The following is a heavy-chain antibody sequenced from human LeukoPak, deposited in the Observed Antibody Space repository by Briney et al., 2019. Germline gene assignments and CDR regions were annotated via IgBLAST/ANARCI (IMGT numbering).Heavy chain of an antibody. J-gene: IGHJ4*02. CDR1: GFTFSSYR. CDR2: ISSSSSYI. CDR3: ARDVEYYYFDY. D-gene: IGHD2/OR15-2a*01. V-gene: IGHV3-21*01. Sequence: GGSLRLSCAASGFTFSSYRMNWVRQAPGKGLEWVSSISSSSSYIYYADSVKGRFTLSRDNARNSLYLQMNSLRAEDTAVYYCARDVEYYYFDYWAQGTLVTVSS.